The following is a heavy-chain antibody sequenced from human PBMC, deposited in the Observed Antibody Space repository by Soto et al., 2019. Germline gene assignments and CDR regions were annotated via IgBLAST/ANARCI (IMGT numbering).Heavy chain of an antibody. Sequence: QITLKESGPTLVKPTQTLTLTCTFSGFSLSTSGVGVGWIRQPPGKALEWLALIYWDDDKRYSPSLKSRLTIHKDTSKNQVGLTMTNMDPVDTATYYCAHRLHSSSWLKAFDIWGQGTMVTVSS. D-gene: IGHD6-13*01. J-gene: IGHJ3*02. CDR2: IYWDDDK. CDR1: GFSLSTSGVG. V-gene: IGHV2-5*02. CDR3: AHRLHSSSWLKAFDI.